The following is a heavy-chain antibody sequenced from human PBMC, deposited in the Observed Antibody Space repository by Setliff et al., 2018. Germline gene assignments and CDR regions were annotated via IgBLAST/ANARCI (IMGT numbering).Heavy chain of an antibody. CDR2: IYTGGST. CDR3: ARRGMISSWFKGYFDY. CDR1: GDSINSGTYY. Sequence: SETLSLTCSVSGDSINSGTYYWSWFRESAGKGLEWIGRIYTGGSTNYNPSLKSRVTISLDTSKTHFTLTLTSVTAADTAVYYCARRGMISSWFKGYFDYWGQGTLVTVSS. J-gene: IGHJ4*02. V-gene: IGHV4-61*02. D-gene: IGHD6-13*01.